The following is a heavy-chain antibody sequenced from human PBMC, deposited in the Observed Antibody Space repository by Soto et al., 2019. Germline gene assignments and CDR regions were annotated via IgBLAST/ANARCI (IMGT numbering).Heavy chain of an antibody. CDR1: GFTFSAYG. D-gene: IGHD3-22*01. Sequence: PGGSLRLSCEVPGFTFSAYGMHWVRQAPGKGLEWVAAISHDGTNKNYGDSVKGRFTISRDNSKKTLYLQMNSLRPEDTALYYCAKDEYYYSRSGYYIFDSWGQGTLVTVSS. CDR3: AKDEYYYSRSGYYIFDS. J-gene: IGHJ4*02. CDR2: ISHDGTNK. V-gene: IGHV3-30*18.